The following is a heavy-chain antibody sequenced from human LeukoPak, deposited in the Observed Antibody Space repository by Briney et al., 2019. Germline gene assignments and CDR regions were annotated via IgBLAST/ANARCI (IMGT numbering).Heavy chain of an antibody. J-gene: IGHJ4*02. CDR3: ARTDTYYYDSSGYPQRGYYFDY. Sequence: PSETLSLTCAVYGGSFSGYYWSWIRQPPGKGLEWIGYIYYSGSTNYNPSLKSRVTISVDTSKNQFSLKLSSVTAADTAVYYCARTDTYYYDSSGYPQRGYYFDYWGQGTLVTVSS. D-gene: IGHD3-22*01. CDR1: GGSFSGYY. V-gene: IGHV4-59*01. CDR2: IYYSGST.